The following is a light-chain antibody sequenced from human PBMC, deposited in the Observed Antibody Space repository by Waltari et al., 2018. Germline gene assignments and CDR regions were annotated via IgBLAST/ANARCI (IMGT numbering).Light chain of an antibody. J-gene: IGLJ2*01. Sequence: QSALTQPASVSGSPGQSITISCTGTSSDVGGYNYVSWYQQHPGKAPKVMIYDVSNRPSGVSNRFSGSKSGNTAYLTISGLQAEDEAEYYCSSHTSNSVVVFGGGTKLTVL. CDR2: DVS. V-gene: IGLV2-14*03. CDR1: SSDVGGYNY. CDR3: SSHTSNSVVV.